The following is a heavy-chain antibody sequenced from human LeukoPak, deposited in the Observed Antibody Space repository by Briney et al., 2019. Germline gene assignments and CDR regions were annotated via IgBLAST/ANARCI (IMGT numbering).Heavy chain of an antibody. CDR2: IKQDGSEK. V-gene: IGHV3-7*01. CDR3: ARPDYYDSSGYIDAFDI. Sequence: SGGSLRLSCAASGFTFSSYWMSWVRQAPGKGLEWVANIKQDGSEKYYVDSVKGRFTISRDNAKNSLYLQMNSLRAEDTAVFYCARPDYYDSSGYIDAFDIWGQGTMVTVSS. D-gene: IGHD3-22*01. J-gene: IGHJ3*02. CDR1: GFTFSSYW.